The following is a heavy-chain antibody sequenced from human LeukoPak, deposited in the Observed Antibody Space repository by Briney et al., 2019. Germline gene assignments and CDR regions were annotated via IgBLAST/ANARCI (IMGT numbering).Heavy chain of an antibody. D-gene: IGHD6-19*01. Sequence: GGSLRLSCAASGFTFSSYSMNWVRQAPGKGLEWVSPISSSSSYIYYADSVKGRFTISRDNSKNTVYLQMNSLRPEDTAVYYCVKGGPYSTGWYVFDYWGQGTLVTVSS. J-gene: IGHJ4*02. V-gene: IGHV3-21*01. CDR2: ISSSSSYI. CDR3: VKGGPYSTGWYVFDY. CDR1: GFTFSSYS.